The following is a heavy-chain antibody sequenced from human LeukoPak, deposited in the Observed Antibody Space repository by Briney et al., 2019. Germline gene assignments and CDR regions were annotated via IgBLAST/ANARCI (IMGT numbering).Heavy chain of an antibody. CDR2: IIYTSGNT. Sequence: PSETLSLTCSVSGDSVTNNYWSWIRQPAGKGLEWIARIIYTSGNTDYNPSLRSRVTISVDTSKNQFSLKVSSVTAADTAVYYCARDRGGSSWYNWYDVWGQGILVTVSS. V-gene: IGHV4-4*07. J-gene: IGHJ5*02. D-gene: IGHD6-13*01. CDR3: ARDRGGSSWYNWYDV. CDR1: GDSVTNNY.